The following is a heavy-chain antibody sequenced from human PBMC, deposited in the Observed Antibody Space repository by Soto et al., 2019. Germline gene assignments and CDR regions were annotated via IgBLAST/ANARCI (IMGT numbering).Heavy chain of an antibody. CDR1: GGSMNVNTYY. D-gene: IGHD2-15*01. V-gene: IGHV4-39*01. J-gene: IGHJ3*02. CDR3: ARRGTTGYCSGDTCYSGALDI. Sequence: SETLSLTCFVSGGSMNVNTYYWGWIRQAPGKGLEWIGNVYYSGSTNYNPSLKSRVTISIDTSKNQFSLKLSSVTAADTAVYYCARRGTTGYCSGDTCYSGALDIWGQGTMVTVSS. CDR2: VYYSGST.